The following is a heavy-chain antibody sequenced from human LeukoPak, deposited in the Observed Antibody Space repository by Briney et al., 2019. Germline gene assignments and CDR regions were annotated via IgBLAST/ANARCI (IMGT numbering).Heavy chain of an antibody. J-gene: IGHJ4*02. V-gene: IGHV3-30*02. CDR2: IRYDGSNK. CDR1: GFTFSSYG. D-gene: IGHD2-2*01. CDR3: AIQREPAAIRPLDC. Sequence: GGSLRLSCAASGFTFSSYGMHWVRQAPGKGLEWVAFIRYDGSNKYYADSVKGRFTISRDNSKSTLYLQMNSLRAEDTAVYYCAIQREPAAIRPLDCWGQGTLVTVSS.